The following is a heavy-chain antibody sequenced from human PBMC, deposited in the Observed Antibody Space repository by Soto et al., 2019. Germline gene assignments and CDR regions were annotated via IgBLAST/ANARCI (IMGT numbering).Heavy chain of an antibody. Sequence: GGSLRLSCAASGFTFSSCGMHWVRQAPGKGLEWVAVISYDGSNKYYADSVKGRFTISRDNSKNTLYLQMNSLRAEDTAVYYCAKDITGSSGWYSMDVWGQGTTVTVSS. CDR2: ISYDGSNK. CDR1: GFTFSSCG. CDR3: AKDITGSSGWYSMDV. V-gene: IGHV3-30*18. D-gene: IGHD6-19*01. J-gene: IGHJ6*02.